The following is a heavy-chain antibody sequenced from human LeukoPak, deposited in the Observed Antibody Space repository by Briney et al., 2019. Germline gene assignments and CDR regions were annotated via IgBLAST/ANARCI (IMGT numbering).Heavy chain of an antibody. Sequence: GASVKVSCKAFGYDFTGYYLHWVRQAPGQGLEWMGSINPKSGDTTYGQKFQGRVTMTRDTSIRTAYVDLSSLRSDDTAVYYCAIEEGYAEWCMDVWGTGTTVIVS. CDR2: INPKSGDT. J-gene: IGHJ6*04. V-gene: IGHV1-2*02. D-gene: IGHD2-8*01. CDR3: AIEEGYAEWCMDV. CDR1: GYDFTGYY.